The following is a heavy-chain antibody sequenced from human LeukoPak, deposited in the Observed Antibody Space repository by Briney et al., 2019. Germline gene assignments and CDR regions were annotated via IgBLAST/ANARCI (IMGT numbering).Heavy chain of an antibody. CDR3: ARRSSSWRRYDN. J-gene: IGHJ4*02. D-gene: IGHD6-13*01. CDR2: IYPGDSDT. V-gene: IGHV5-51*01. Sequence: GESLQISCKGSGYSFTSYWNGWVRQMPGKGLEWMGIIYPGDSDTKYSPSFQGQVTISADKSISTAYLQWSSLKASDTAMYYCARRSSSWRRYDNWGQGTLVTVSS. CDR1: GYSFTSYW.